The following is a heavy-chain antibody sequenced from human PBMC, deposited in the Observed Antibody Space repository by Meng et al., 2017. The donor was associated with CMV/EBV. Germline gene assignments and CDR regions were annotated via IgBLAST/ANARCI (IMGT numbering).Heavy chain of an antibody. J-gene: IGHJ4*02. D-gene: IGHD6-13*01. V-gene: IGHV5-51*01. CDR3: ARHSAPNVAASVVIYFDY. CDR1: GYSFTNYW. CDR2: IYPGDSDT. Sequence: GGSLRLSCKVSGYSFTNYWIGWVRQMPGKGLEWLGIIYPGDSDTRYSPSFQGQVTISADKSIRTAYLQWSSLKASDTAIYYCARHSAPNVAASVVIYFDYWGQGTLVTVSS.